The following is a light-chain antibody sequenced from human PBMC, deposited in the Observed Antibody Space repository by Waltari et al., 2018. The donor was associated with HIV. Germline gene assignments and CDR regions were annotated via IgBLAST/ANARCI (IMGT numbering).Light chain of an antibody. Sequence: QSVLTQPPSASGTPGQRVTISCSGSRSNTGSNAEKCYQQLPGTAPKLLIYSNNQRPSGVPDRFSGSKSGTSASLAISWLQSDDEADYYCAAWDDSLNDSYVFGPGTKVTVL. CDR2: SNN. V-gene: IGLV1-44*01. CDR1: RSNTGSNA. CDR3: AAWDDSLNDSYV. J-gene: IGLJ1*01.